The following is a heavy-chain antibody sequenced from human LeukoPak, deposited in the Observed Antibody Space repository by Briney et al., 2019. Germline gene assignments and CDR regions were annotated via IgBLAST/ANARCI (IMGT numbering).Heavy chain of an antibody. J-gene: IGHJ4*02. CDR1: GFTFSDYS. CDR3: ARGPFSSSWSEFDY. CDR2: ISGDSRYI. V-gene: IGHV3-21*06. D-gene: IGHD6-13*01. Sequence: GGSLTLSCAASGFTFSDYSLNWVRQAPGKGLEWVSCISGDSRYIYYADSLKGRSTISRDNAQNSLYLHMNNLRAEDTAAYYCARGPFSSSWSEFDYWGQGTLVTVSS.